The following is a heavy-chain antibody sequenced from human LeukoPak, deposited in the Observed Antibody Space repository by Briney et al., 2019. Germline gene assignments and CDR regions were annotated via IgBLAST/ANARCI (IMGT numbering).Heavy chain of an antibody. D-gene: IGHD5-18*01. CDR1: GYTFTSYG. V-gene: IGHV1-18*01. CDR2: ISAYNGNT. CDR3: ARDQWTDTAMAMYYYYYYMDV. Sequence: ASVTVSCKASGYTFTSYGISWVRQAPGQGLEWMGWISAYNGNTDYAQKLQGRVTMTTDTSTSTAYMELRSLRSDDTAVYYCARDQWTDTAMAMYYYYYYMDVWGKGTTVTVSS. J-gene: IGHJ6*03.